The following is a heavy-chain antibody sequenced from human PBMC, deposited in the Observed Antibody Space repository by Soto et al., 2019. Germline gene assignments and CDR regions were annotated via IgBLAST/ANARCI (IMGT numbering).Heavy chain of an antibody. CDR2: INVIIGKA. CDR3: AGPPELTRIYYYYGMDV. J-gene: IGHJ6*02. Sequence: ASVKVSCKASGYTFIRSAMHWVRQAPGQRLEWMGGINVIIGKAKYSQKFQGRVTITADESTSTAYMELSSLRSEDTAVYYCAGPPELTRIYYYYGMDVWGQGTTVTVSS. V-gene: IGHV1-3*01. D-gene: IGHD1-7*01. CDR1: GYTFIRSA.